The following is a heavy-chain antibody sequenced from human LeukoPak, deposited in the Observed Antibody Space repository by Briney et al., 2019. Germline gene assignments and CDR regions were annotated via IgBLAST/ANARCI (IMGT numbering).Heavy chain of an antibody. Sequence: GRSLRLSCAASGFTFSSYAMHWVRQAPGKGLEWVAVISYDGSNKYYADSVKGRFTISRDNAKNSLYLQMNSLRAEDTAVYYCARGSTMIVVAAAGYWGQGTLVTVSS. D-gene: IGHD3-22*01. CDR1: GFTFSSYA. J-gene: IGHJ4*02. CDR3: ARGSTMIVVAAAGY. V-gene: IGHV3-30-3*01. CDR2: ISYDGSNK.